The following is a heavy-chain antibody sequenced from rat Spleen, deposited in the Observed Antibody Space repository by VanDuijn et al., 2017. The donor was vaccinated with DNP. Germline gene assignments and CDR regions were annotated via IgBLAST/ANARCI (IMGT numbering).Heavy chain of an antibody. CDR3: ARNNYYAMDA. Sequence: EVQLVESGGGLVQPGRSLKLSCAASGFNFNDYWMGWVRQAPGKGLEWIGEINKNSRTIKYTPSLKDKFIISRDNAQNTLYLQMSKLGSEDTAIYYCARNNYYAMDAWGQGTSVTVSS. V-gene: IGHV4-2*01. D-gene: IGHD1-10*01. J-gene: IGHJ4*01. CDR2: INKNSRTI. CDR1: GFNFNDYW.